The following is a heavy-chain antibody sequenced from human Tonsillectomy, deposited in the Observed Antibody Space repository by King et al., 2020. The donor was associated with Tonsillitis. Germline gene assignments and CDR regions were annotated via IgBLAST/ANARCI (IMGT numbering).Heavy chain of an antibody. D-gene: IGHD6-13*01. Sequence: QLQESGPGLVKPSETLSLTCTVSGGSISSYYWSWIRQPPGKGLEWIGYIYDSGSTNYNPSLKSRGTISVDTSKNQLSLKLSSVTAADTAVYYCARGSNIAAAVTGYYFDYWGQGTLVTVSS. CDR2: IYDSGST. CDR3: ARGSNIAAAVTGYYFDY. CDR1: GGSISSYY. J-gene: IGHJ4*02. V-gene: IGHV4-59*01.